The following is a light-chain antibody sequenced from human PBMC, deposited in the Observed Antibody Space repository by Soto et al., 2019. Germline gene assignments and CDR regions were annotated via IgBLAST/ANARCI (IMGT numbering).Light chain of an antibody. V-gene: IGKV1-39*01. CDR2: AAS. J-gene: IGKJ4*01. CDR1: QSISSY. CDR3: QQSYSTPRLT. Sequence: DILMTQSPSSLSASVGDRVTITCRASQSISSYLNWYQQKPGKAPKLLIYAASSLQSGVPSRFSGSGSGTDFTLTISSLQPEDFATYYCQQSYSTPRLTFGGGTKVDIK.